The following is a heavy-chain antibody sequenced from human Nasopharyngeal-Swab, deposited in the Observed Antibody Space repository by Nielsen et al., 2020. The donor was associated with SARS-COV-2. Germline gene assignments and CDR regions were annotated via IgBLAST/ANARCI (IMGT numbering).Heavy chain of an antibody. CDR2: INAGNGNT. V-gene: IGHV1-3*01. J-gene: IGHJ6*02. Sequence: ASVKVSCKASGYTFSSYAMHWVRQAPGQSLEWMGWINAGNGNTKYSQKFQGRVTMTRDTSASTAYMELSSLRSEDTAVYYCARDHRGRSIYFMDVWGQGNPGHRLL. D-gene: IGHD3-3*02. CDR3: ARDHRGRSIYFMDV. CDR1: GYTFSSYA.